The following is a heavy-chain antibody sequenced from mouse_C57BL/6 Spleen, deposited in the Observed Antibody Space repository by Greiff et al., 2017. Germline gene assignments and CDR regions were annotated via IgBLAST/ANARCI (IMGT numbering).Heavy chain of an antibody. J-gene: IGHJ1*03. CDR2: IYPGDGDT. V-gene: IGHV1-82*01. CDR3: ARSDYYGSSYGWYFDV. CDR1: GYAFSSSW. Sequence: VKLMESGPELVKPGASVKISCKASGYAFSSSWMNWVKQRPGKGLEWIGRIYPGDGDTNYNGKFKGKATLTADKSSSTAYMQLSSLTSEDSAVYFCARSDYYGSSYGWYFDVWGTGTTVTVSS. D-gene: IGHD1-1*01.